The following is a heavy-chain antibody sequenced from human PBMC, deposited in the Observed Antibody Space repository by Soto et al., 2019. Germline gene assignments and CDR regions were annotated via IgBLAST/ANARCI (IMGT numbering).Heavy chain of an antibody. CDR3: AREVYYYGSGSYLFDY. D-gene: IGHD3-10*01. J-gene: IGHJ4*02. V-gene: IGHV3-33*01. CDR2: IWYDGSNK. CDR1: GFTFSSYG. Sequence: QVQLVESGGGVVQPGRSLRLSCAASGFTFSSYGMHWVRQAPGKGLEWVAVIWYDGSNKYYADSVKGRFTISRDNSKNTLYRQMNSLRAEDTAVYYCAREVYYYGSGSYLFDYWGQGTLVTVSS.